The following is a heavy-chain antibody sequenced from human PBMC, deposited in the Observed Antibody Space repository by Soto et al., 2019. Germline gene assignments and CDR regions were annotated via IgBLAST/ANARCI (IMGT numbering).Heavy chain of an antibody. CDR1: GFTFSSSA. D-gene: IGHD2-15*01. V-gene: IGHV3-23*01. Sequence: VQLLESGGGLVQPGGSLRLSCAASGFTFSSSAMSWVRQAPGKGLEWVSTFTTSGDNTYYADSVKGRFTISRDNSKNTLYLQMNSLRAEDTAVYYCARDHIVVVVAATRRYFDYWGQGTLVTVSS. CDR2: FTTSGDNT. J-gene: IGHJ4*02. CDR3: ARDHIVVVVAATRRYFDY.